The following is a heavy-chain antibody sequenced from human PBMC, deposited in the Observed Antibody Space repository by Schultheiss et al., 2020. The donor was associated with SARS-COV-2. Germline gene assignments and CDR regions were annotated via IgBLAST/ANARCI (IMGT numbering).Heavy chain of an antibody. CDR2: LYHSAST. D-gene: IGHD5/OR15-5a*01. V-gene: IGHV4-38-2*02. CDR1: GFSTNRGYY. J-gene: IGHJ6*02. CDR3: ARGLGVSDV. Sequence: SQTLSLTCTVSGFSTNRGYYWGWIRQPPGKGLEWIGSLYHSASTHYNPSLKSRVTISVDTSKNQFSLRLTSVTAADTAVYYCARGLGVSDVWGPGTTVTVSS.